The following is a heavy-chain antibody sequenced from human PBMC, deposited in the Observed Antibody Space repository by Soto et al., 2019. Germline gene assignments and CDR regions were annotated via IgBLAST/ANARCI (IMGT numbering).Heavy chain of an antibody. J-gene: IGHJ6*02. CDR3: ARSAKWLEAYYYYYGMDV. CDR2: IWYDGSNK. CDR1: GFTFSSYG. V-gene: IGHV3-33*01. D-gene: IGHD6-19*01. Sequence: QPGGSLRLSCAASGFTFSSYGMHWVRQAPGKGLEWVAVIWYDGSNKYYADSVKDRFTISRDNSKNTLYLQMNSLRAEDTAVYYCARSAKWLEAYYYYYGMDVWGQGTTVTVSS.